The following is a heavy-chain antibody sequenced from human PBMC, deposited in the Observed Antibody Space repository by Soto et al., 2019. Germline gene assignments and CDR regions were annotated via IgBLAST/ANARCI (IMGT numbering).Heavy chain of an antibody. CDR3: TKEELGRDH. V-gene: IGHV3-53*01. J-gene: IGHJ5*02. CDR2: IYANDNR. CDR1: GFTVSSNY. D-gene: IGHD1-7*01. Sequence: EVQLVESGGGLIQPGGSLRLSCAVSGFTVSSNYMSWVRQAPGKGLEWVSIIYANDNRYYADSVKGRFTISRDNSKKTLYLQMNSLRAEDTAIYYCTKEELGRDHWGQGTLVTVSS.